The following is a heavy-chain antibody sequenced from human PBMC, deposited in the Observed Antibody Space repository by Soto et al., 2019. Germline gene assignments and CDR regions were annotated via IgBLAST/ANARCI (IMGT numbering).Heavy chain of an antibody. J-gene: IGHJ5*02. CDR2: IYYSGST. CDR1: GGSISSGGYY. V-gene: IGHV4-31*03. D-gene: IGHD2-2*02. CDR3: ARGGYCSSTSCHRASSPRPWWAFDP. Sequence: SETLSLTCTVSGGSISSGGYYWSWIRQHPGKGLEWIGYIYYSGSTYYNPSLKSRVTISVDTSKNQFSLKLSSVTAADTAVYYCARGGYCSSTSCHRASSPRPWWAFDPWGQGTLVTVSS.